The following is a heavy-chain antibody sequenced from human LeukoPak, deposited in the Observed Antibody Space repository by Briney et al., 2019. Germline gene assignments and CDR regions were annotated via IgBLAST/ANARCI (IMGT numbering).Heavy chain of an antibody. CDR3: ARTITIFGALGYFDY. J-gene: IGHJ4*02. D-gene: IGHD3-3*01. CDR1: GTSISSGAYS. V-gene: IGHV4-31*03. CDR2: IYYSGNT. Sequence: SETLPLTCTVSGTSISSGAYSWSWVRQHPGKGLEWIAYIYYSGNTYYNPSLKRRVTISVDTSKNQFSLKLSSVTAADTAVYYCARTITIFGALGYFDYWGQGTLVTVSS.